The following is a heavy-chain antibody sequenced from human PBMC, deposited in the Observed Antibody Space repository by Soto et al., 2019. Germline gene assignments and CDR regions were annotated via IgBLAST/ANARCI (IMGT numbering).Heavy chain of an antibody. CDR3: ARAGYCSGGTCFHGNCDY. D-gene: IGHD2-15*01. J-gene: IGHJ4*02. CDR2: INPNGGST. CDR1: GYTFTTYY. V-gene: IGHV1-46*01. Sequence: QVQLVQSGAEVKRRGASVKVSCKASGYTFTTYYMHWVRQAPGQGLEWLGIINPNGGSTTYAQKFQGRVTMTRDTSTSTVYLELSSLRSEDTAVYYCARAGYCSGGTCFHGNCDYWGQGTLVTVSA.